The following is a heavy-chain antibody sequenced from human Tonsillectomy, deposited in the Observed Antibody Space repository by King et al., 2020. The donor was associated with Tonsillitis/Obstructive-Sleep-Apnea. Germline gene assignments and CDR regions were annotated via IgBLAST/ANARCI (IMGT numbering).Heavy chain of an antibody. V-gene: IGHV4-34*01. CDR1: GGSFSGYY. J-gene: IGHJ6*03. Sequence: VQLQQWGAGLLKPSETLSLPCAVYGGSFSGYYWSWIRQPPGKGLEWIGEINHSGSTNYNPSLKSRVTISVDTSKNQFSLKLSSVTAADTAVYYCAREPRDYDFWSGYPQGDYYMDVWGKGTTVTVSS. CDR3: AREPRDYDFWSGYPQGDYYMDV. D-gene: IGHD3-3*01. CDR2: INHSGST.